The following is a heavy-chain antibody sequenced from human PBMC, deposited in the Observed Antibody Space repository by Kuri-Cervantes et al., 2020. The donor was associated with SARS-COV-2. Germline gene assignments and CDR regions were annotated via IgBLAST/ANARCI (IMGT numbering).Heavy chain of an antibody. CDR3: ARGYEARYSSSWYLNY. J-gene: IGHJ4*02. Sequence: GGSLRLSCAVSGFTVSRNYMSWVRQAPGKGLEWVSIIYRGGTTYYADSVKGRFTISRDNSKNTLYLQMNSLRAEDTAVYYCARGYEARYSSSWYLNYWGQGTLVTVSS. CDR1: GFTVSRNY. D-gene: IGHD6-13*01. V-gene: IGHV3-53*01. CDR2: IYRGGTT.